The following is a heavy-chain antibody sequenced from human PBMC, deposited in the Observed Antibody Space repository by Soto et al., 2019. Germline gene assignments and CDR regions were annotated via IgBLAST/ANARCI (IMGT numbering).Heavy chain of an antibody. Sequence: GGSLRLSCAASGFAFSSYAMSWVRQAPGKGLEWVSAISGSGGSTYYADSVKGRCTISRDNSKNTLYLQMNSLRAEDTAVYYCAKDLWSGPDIVLVPAGDAFDNWGHGTMVTVSS. J-gene: IGHJ3*02. V-gene: IGHV3-23*01. CDR1: GFAFSSYA. D-gene: IGHD2-2*01. CDR3: AKDLWSGPDIVLVPAGDAFDN. CDR2: ISGSGGST.